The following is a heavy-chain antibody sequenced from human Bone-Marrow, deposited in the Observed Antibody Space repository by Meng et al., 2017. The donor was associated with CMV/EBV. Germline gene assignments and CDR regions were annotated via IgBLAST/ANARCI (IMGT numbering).Heavy chain of an antibody. J-gene: IGHJ6*02. CDR3: ARVGRGILTGYYLVNYGMDV. CDR2: IKQDGTEK. Sequence: GESLKISCAASGFIFSSYWMSWVRQAPGKGLEWVANIKQDGTEKYYVDSVKGRFTIYRDNTKNSLYLQMNSLRAEDTAVYYCARVGRGILTGYYLVNYGMDVWGQGTTVTVSS. D-gene: IGHD3-9*01. CDR1: GFIFSSYW. V-gene: IGHV3-7*01.